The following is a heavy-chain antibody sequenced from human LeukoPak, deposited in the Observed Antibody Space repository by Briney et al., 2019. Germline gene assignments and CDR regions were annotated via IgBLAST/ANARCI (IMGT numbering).Heavy chain of an antibody. CDR1: GGSISSGGFY. V-gene: IGHV4-31*03. Sequence: TLSLTCTVSGGSISSGGFYWSWIRQYPGKGLGWIVFISYTGSTHYNPSLKSRVTISQDTSQNQFSLRLSSVTAADTAVYYCARAYPSSSTDWGQGMLVTVSS. CDR3: ARAYPSSSTD. J-gene: IGHJ4*02. CDR2: ISYTGST. D-gene: IGHD2-2*01.